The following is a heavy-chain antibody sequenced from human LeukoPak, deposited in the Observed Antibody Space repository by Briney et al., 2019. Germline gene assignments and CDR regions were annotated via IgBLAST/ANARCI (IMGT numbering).Heavy chain of an antibody. D-gene: IGHD3-10*01. J-gene: IGHJ3*02. CDR2: INHSGST. V-gene: IGHV4-34*01. Sequence: SETLSLTCAVYGGSFSGYYWTWIRQPPGKGLEWIGEINHSGSTNCNPSLKSRVTISVDTSKKQFSLKLSSVTAADTAVYYCARESLERASGNHPDAFDIWGQGTMVTVSS. CDR3: ARESLERASGNHPDAFDI. CDR1: GGSFSGYY.